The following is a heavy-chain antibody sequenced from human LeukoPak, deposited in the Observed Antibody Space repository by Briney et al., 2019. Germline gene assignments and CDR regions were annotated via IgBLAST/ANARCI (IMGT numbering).Heavy chain of an antibody. J-gene: IGHJ3*02. CDR3: ARSQVGATLVAAFDI. CDR2: INHSGST. V-gene: IGHV4-34*01. CDR1: GGSFSGYY. Sequence: PSETLSLTCAVYGGSFSGYYWSWIRQPPGKGLEWIGEINHSGSTNYNPSLKSRVTISVDTSKNQFSLKLSSVTAADTAVYYCARSQVGATLVAAFDIWGQGTMATVSS. D-gene: IGHD1-26*01.